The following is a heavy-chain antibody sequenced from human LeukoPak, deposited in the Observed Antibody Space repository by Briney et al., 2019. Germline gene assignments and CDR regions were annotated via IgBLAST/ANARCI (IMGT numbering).Heavy chain of an antibody. CDR3: ARPNEGVSND. D-gene: IGHD5/OR15-5a*01. Sequence: GGSLRLSCAASGFTFSSYGMHWVRQAPGKGLEWVAFIRYDGSNKYYADSVKGRFTISRDNAKNSLYLQMNSLRAEDTAVYYCARPNEGVSNDWGQGTLVTVSS. CDR2: IRYDGSNK. J-gene: IGHJ4*02. V-gene: IGHV3-30*02. CDR1: GFTFSSYG.